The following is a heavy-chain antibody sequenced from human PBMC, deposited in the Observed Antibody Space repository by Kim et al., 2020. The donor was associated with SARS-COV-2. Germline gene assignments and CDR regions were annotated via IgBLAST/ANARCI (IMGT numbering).Heavy chain of an antibody. J-gene: IGHJ4*02. D-gene: IGHD2-15*01. V-gene: IGHV3-30*04. CDR2: ISYDGSNK. CDR3: ARDNGGNGFDY. Sequence: GGSLRLSCAASGFTFSSYAMHWVRQAPGKGLEWVAVISYDGSNKYYADSVKGRFTISRDNSKNTLYLQMNSLIAEDTAVYYCARDNGGNGFDYWGQGTLVTVSS. CDR1: GFTFSSYA.